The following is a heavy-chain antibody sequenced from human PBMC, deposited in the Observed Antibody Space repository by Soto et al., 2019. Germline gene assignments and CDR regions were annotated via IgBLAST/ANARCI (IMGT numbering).Heavy chain of an antibody. D-gene: IGHD3-22*01. Sequence: GGSLTLSCAASGFTFSSYSMHWVRQAPGKGLEWVSYISPSSSSIYYADSVKGRFTISRDNAKNSLYLQMNSLRAEDTAVYYCARVAYYYDSSGYFYWGQGTLVT. CDR2: ISPSSSSI. CDR1: GFTFSSYS. V-gene: IGHV3-48*01. CDR3: ARVAYYYDSSGYFY. J-gene: IGHJ4*02.